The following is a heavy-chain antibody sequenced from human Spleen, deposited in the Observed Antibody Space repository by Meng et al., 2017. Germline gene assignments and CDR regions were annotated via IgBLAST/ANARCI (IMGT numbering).Heavy chain of an antibody. V-gene: IGHV4-34*01. J-gene: IGHJ4*02. CDR1: GAFFSDYY. CDR3: ARGPTTMTHDFDY. D-gene: IGHD4-17*01. Sequence: QAQLQQWGAGLLQPLETLSLTCVVSGAFFSDYYWCWSRQPPGKGLELIGEITHSGSTNYNPYLESRVTISADKSQNNLYLKLSSVTAADSAVYYCARGPTTMTHDFDYWGQGTLVTVSS. CDR2: ITHSGST.